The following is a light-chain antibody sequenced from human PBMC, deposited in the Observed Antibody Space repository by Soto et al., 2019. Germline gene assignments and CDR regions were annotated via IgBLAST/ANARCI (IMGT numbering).Light chain of an antibody. CDR1: QGISSW. J-gene: IGKJ1*01. CDR2: AAS. CDR3: QQSYNTPWT. Sequence: DIQLTQSLSSVSACVGDRLTLTWRASQGISSWLAWYQQKPGKAPKLLIYAASSLQSGVPSRISGRGSGTVFTLTISSLLPEDCATYYCQQSYNTPWTFGQGTKVDI. V-gene: IGKV1-12*01.